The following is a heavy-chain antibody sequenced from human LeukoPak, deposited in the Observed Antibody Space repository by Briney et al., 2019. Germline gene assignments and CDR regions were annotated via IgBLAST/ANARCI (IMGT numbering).Heavy chain of an antibody. CDR1: GFTFSSYD. D-gene: IGHD3-22*01. J-gene: IGHJ4*02. CDR2: IGTAGDT. CDR3: ARGRYYDSSGYNPHFDY. V-gene: IGHV3-13*01. Sequence: PGGSLRLSCAASGFTFSSYDMHWVPQATGKGLEWVSAIGTAGDTYYPGSVKGRFTISRENAKNSLYLQMNSLRAGDTAVYYCARGRYYDSSGYNPHFDYWGQGTLVTVSS.